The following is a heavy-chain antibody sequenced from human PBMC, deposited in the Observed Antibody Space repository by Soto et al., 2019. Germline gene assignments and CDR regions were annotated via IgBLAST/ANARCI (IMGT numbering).Heavy chain of an antibody. CDR2: ISSNGFYT. D-gene: IGHD1-1*01. V-gene: IGHV3-21*01. CDR1: GFTFSSYS. CDR3: ARYDDFKAFDL. Sequence: EVQLVESGGGLVKPGGSLRLSCAASGFTFSSYSMNWVGQAPGKGLEWVASISSNGFYTDFADSVKGRFTLSRDNVNNSVFLQLNSLSDEDTGIYYCARYDDFKAFDLWGRGTMVIVSS. J-gene: IGHJ3*01.